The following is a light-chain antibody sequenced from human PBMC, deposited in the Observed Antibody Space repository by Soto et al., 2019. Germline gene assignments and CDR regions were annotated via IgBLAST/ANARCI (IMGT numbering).Light chain of an antibody. CDR2: GAS. CDR1: QSVSSN. CDR3: QQYNNCLPGT. Sequence: EIVMTQSPATLSVSPGERATLSCRASQSVSSNLAWYQQKPGQAPRLLIYGASTRATGIPARFSGSGSGTEFTLTISSLQSEDLAVYYCQQYNNCLPGTFGQGTKLEIK. V-gene: IGKV3-15*01. J-gene: IGKJ2*01.